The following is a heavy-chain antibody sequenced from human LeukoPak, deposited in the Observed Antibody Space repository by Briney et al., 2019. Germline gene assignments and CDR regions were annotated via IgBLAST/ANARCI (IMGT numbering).Heavy chain of an antibody. D-gene: IGHD3-16*01. J-gene: IGHJ4*02. CDR3: ARLPYDYVWGSYYTPSPLTDY. V-gene: IGHV4-34*01. Sequence: SETLSLTCAVYGGSFSGYYWSWIRQPPGKGLEWIGEINHSGSTNYNPSLKSRVTISVDTSKNQFSLKLSSVTAADTAVYYCARLPYDYVWGSYYTPSPLTDYWGQGTLVTVSS. CDR1: GGSFSGYY. CDR2: INHSGST.